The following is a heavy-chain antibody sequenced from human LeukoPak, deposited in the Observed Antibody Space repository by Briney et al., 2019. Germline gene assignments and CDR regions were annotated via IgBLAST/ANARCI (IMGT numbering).Heavy chain of an antibody. J-gene: IGHJ6*03. CDR1: GYTFTGYY. CDR2: INPNSGGT. Sequence: ASVKVSCKASGYTFTGYYMHWARQAPGQGLEWMGWINPNSGGTNYAQKFQGRVTMTRDTSISTAYMELSGLRSDDTAVYYCARDLRDYYYMDVWGKGTTVTVSS. CDR3: ARDLRDYYYMDV. V-gene: IGHV1-2*02.